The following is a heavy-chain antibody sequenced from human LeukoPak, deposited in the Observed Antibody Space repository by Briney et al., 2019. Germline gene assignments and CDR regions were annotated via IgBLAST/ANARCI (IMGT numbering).Heavy chain of an antibody. CDR3: ARDPIAVAVTNWFDP. J-gene: IGHJ5*02. Sequence: SVKVSCKASGGTFSSYAISWVRQAPGQGLEWMGGIIPIFGTANYAQKFQGRVTITADESTSTAYMELSSLRSEDTAVYYCARDPIAVAVTNWFDPWGQGTLVTVSS. V-gene: IGHV1-69*13. CDR2: IIPIFGTA. CDR1: GGTFSSYA. D-gene: IGHD6-19*01.